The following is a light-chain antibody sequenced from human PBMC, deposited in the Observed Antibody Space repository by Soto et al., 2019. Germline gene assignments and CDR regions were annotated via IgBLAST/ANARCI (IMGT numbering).Light chain of an antibody. V-gene: IGLV2-14*03. CDR3: SSYTSSSTYV. J-gene: IGLJ1*01. CDR2: DVS. CDR1: SSDVGGYNY. Sequence: SAPTQPSSLSWSPGQSIAISCTGNSSDVGGYNYVSWYQQHPGKTPKLMICDVSNRPSGVSNRFSGSKSGNTASLTISGLQAEDEAEYYCSSYTSSSTYVFGTGTKVTVL.